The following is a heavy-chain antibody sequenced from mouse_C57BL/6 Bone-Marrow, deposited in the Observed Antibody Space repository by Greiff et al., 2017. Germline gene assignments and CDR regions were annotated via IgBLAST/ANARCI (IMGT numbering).Heavy chain of an antibody. V-gene: IGHV1-26*01. J-gene: IGHJ3*01. D-gene: IGHD4-1*01. CDR3: ARVPLGSWFAY. CDR1: GYTFTDYY. Sequence: VQLQQSGPELVKPGASVKISCKASGYTFTDYYMNWVKQSHGKSLEWIGDINPNNGGTSYNQKFKGKATLTVDKSSSTAYMELRSLTSEDSAVYYCARVPLGSWFAYWGQGTLVTVSA. CDR2: INPNNGGT.